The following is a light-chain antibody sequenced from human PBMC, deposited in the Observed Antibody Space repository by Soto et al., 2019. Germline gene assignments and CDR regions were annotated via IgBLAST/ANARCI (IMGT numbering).Light chain of an antibody. J-gene: IGKJ5*01. V-gene: IGKV3-15*01. CDR1: QSVSSN. CDR2: GAS. Sequence: ERVLTQSPATLSLSPGERATFSCRASQSVSSNLAWYQQKPGQAPRLLIYGASTRATGIPARFSGSGSGTEFTLTISSLQSEDFAVYYCQQYNNWPPITFGQGTRLEIK. CDR3: QQYNNWPPIT.